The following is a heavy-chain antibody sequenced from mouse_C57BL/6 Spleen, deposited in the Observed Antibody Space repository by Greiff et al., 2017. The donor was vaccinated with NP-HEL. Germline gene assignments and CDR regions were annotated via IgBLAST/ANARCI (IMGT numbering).Heavy chain of an antibody. D-gene: IGHD2-1*01. V-gene: IGHV1-61*01. CDR2: IYPSDSET. J-gene: IGHJ4*01. Sequence: QVQLQQPGAELVRPGSSVKLSCKASGYTFTSYWMAWVKQRPGQGLEWIGNIYPSDSETHYNQKFKDKATLTVDKSSSTAYMQLSSLTSEDFAVYYGARPDGTGAMDYWGQGTSVTVSS. CDR3: ARPDGTGAMDY. CDR1: GYTFTSYW.